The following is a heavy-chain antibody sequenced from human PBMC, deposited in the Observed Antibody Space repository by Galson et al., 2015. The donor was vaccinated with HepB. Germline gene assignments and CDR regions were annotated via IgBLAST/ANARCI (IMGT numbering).Heavy chain of an antibody. J-gene: IGHJ4*02. CDR3: ARDLYSPDLTPLDY. V-gene: IGHV1-18*01. D-gene: IGHD2-8*01. CDR1: GYIFTRYG. Sequence: SVKVSCKASGYIFTRYGFSWVRQTPGQGLEWMGWISALTGSTMYAQKFHDRVTLTTDKSTRTGYMELRGLKYDDTAVYYCARDLYSPDLTPLDYWGRGTLVTFSS. CDR2: ISALTGST.